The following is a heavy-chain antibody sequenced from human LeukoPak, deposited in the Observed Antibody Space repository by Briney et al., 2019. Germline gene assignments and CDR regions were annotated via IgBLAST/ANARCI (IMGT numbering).Heavy chain of an antibody. CDR3: VRVGVRAWFDS. J-gene: IGHJ5*01. D-gene: IGHD3-16*02. V-gene: IGHV3-21*01. CDR1: GFSFSHYA. Sequence: GRSLRLSCAASGFSFSHYAMNWVRQAPGKGLEWVSAISSIITYTQYADSVKGRSTISRDDAKNSLYLQLDSLRVEDTAVYYCVRVGVRAWFDSWGQGTLVTVSS. CDR2: ISSIITYT.